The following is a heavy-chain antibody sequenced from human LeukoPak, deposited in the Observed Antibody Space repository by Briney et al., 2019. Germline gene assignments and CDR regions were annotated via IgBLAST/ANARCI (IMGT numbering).Heavy chain of an antibody. CDR1: GGSISSGGYY. D-gene: IGHD3-10*01. J-gene: IGHJ6*04. CDR2: IYYSGST. V-gene: IGHV4-31*03. CDR3: ARNVLLYVMDA. Sequence: SETLSLTCTVSGGSISSGGYYWSWIRQRPGKGLEWIGYIYYSGSTYYNPSLKSRVTISVDTSKNQFSLRLSSVTAADTAVYYCARNVLLYVMDAWGKGTTVTVSS.